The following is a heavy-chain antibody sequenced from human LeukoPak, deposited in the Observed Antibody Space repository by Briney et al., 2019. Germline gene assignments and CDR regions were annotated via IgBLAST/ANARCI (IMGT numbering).Heavy chain of an antibody. CDR2: MNPNSGNT. J-gene: IGHJ5*02. CDR3: ARGLLSFMRSDYSNYWDNWFDP. V-gene: IGHV1-8*03. Sequence: ASVKVSCKASGYTFTGYYVHWVRQATGQGLEWMGWMNPNSGNTGYAQKFQGRVTITRNTSISTAYMELSSLRSEDTAVYYCARGLLSFMRSDYSNYWDNWFDPWGQGTLVTVSS. CDR1: GYTFTGYY. D-gene: IGHD4-11*01.